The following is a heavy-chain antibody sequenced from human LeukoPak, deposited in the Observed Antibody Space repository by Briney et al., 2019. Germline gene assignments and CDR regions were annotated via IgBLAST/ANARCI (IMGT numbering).Heavy chain of an antibody. CDR1: GFTFSSYG. CDR3: AKDQGSYCGGDCLPVFDY. CDR2: ISYDGSNK. D-gene: IGHD2-21*02. V-gene: IGHV3-30*18. J-gene: IGHJ4*02. Sequence: GGSLRLSCAASGFTFSSYGMHWVRQAPGKGLEWVAVISYDGSNKYYADSVKGRFTISRDNSKNTLYLQMNSLRAEDTAVYYRAKDQGSYCGGDCLPVFDYWGQGTLVTVSS.